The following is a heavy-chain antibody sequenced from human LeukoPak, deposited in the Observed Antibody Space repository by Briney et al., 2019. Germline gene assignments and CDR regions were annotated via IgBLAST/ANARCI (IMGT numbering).Heavy chain of an antibody. D-gene: IGHD6-13*01. V-gene: IGHV3-53*01. CDR3: ARDRTGRIAAAGVFDI. Sequence: GGSLRLSCAASGFSLNNAWMTWVRQAPGKGLEWVSVIYSGGSTYYANSVKGRFTISRDNSKNTLYLQMNSLRVEDTAVYYCARDRTGRIAAAGVFDIWGQGTMLTVSS. J-gene: IGHJ3*02. CDR1: GFSLNNAW. CDR2: IYSGGST.